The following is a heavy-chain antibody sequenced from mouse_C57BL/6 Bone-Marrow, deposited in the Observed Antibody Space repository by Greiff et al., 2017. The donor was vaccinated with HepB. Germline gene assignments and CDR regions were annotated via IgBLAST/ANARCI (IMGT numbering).Heavy chain of an antibody. Sequence: EVQLQQSGPELVKPGASVKIPCKASGYTFTDYNMDWVKQSHGKSLEWIGDINPNNGGTIYNQKFKGKATFTVDKSSSTAYMELRSLTSEDTAVYYCARADTTVVEGYAMDYWGQGTSVTVSS. D-gene: IGHD1-1*01. V-gene: IGHV1-18*01. CDR1: GYTFTDYN. J-gene: IGHJ4*01. CDR3: ARADTTVVEGYAMDY. CDR2: INPNNGGT.